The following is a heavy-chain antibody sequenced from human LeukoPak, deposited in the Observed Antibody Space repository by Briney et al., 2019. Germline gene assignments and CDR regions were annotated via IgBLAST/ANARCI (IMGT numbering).Heavy chain of an antibody. J-gene: IGHJ5*02. Sequence: GGSLRLSCAGSGFTFSSYAMSWVRQAPGKGPEWVSAISGGGGNTYYAGSVKGRFTISRDDSKKTLFLQMNSLRAEDTAVYYCAKSPYVGDHGGPSAWGQGTLVTVS. CDR1: GFTFSSYA. V-gene: IGHV3-23*01. D-gene: IGHD4-23*01. CDR2: ISGGGGNT. CDR3: AKSPYVGDHGGPSA.